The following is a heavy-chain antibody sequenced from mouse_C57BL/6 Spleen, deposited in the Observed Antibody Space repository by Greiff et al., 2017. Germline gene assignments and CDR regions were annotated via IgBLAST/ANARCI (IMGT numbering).Heavy chain of an antibody. CDR1: GYAFTNYL. CDR2: INPGSGGT. V-gene: IGHV1-54*01. CDR3: ARCGDGYYYFDY. D-gene: IGHD2-3*01. J-gene: IGHJ2*01. Sequence: QVQLQQSGAELVRPGTSVKVSCKASGYAFTNYLIEWVKQRPGQGLEWIGVINPGSGGTNYNEKFKGKATLTADKSSSTAYMQLSSLTSEDSAVYFCARCGDGYYYFDYWGQGTTLTVSS.